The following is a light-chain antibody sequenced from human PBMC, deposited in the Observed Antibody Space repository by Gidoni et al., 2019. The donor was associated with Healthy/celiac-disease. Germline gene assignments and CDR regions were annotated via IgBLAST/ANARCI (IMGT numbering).Light chain of an antibody. Sequence: HSALTQPASESGSPGPSITISCTGTSSDVGSYNLVSWYQQHPGKAPKLMIYEGSKRPSGVSNRFSGSKSGNTASLTISGLQAEDEADYYCCSYAGSSTYNYVFGTGTKVTVL. CDR3: CSYAGSSTYNYV. J-gene: IGLJ1*01. CDR2: EGS. CDR1: SSDVGSYNL. V-gene: IGLV2-23*01.